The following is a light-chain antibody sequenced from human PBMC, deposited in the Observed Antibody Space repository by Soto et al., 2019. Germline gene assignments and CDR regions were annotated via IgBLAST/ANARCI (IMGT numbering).Light chain of an antibody. CDR2: GAS. V-gene: IGKV3-20*01. J-gene: IGKJ1*01. CDR3: QQYGSSRWT. CDR1: QSVSSNY. Sequence: ENVLTQSPATLSLSPGERATLSCRASQSVSSNYVAWYQQKPGQAPRLLVYGASSRATGIPDRFSGSGSGTDFTLTISRLEPEDFAVYYCQQYGSSRWTFGQGTKVDI.